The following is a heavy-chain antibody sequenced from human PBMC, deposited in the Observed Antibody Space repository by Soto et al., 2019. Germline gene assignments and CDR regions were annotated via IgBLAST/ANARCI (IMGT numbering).Heavy chain of an antibody. CDR1: GGTFNTYA. CDR3: AMEVQVHTPAFVY. J-gene: IGHJ4*02. Sequence: QVQLVQSGAEMKKPGSSVKVFCQSSGGTFNTYAMNWVRQAPGQGPEWMGDISPMFGAANYAPKFQGRVTITADESTGTSYMQLSSLTSEDTALYFCAMEVQVHTPAFVYWGQGTLVTVSS. CDR2: ISPMFGAA. D-gene: IGHD3-10*01. V-gene: IGHV1-69*19.